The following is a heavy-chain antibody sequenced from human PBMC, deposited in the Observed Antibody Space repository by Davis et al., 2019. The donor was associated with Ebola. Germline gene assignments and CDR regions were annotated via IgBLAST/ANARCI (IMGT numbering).Heavy chain of an antibody. D-gene: IGHD5-18*01. V-gene: IGHV3-30*04. CDR3: AREDTAMADFDC. CDR2: ISYDGSNK. CDR1: RFTFSSYA. J-gene: IGHJ4*02. Sequence: GGSLRLSCAASRFTFSSYAMHWVRQAPGKGLEWVAVISYDGSNKYYADSVKGRFTISRDNSKYMLYLQMNGLRPEDTAVYYCAREDTAMADFDCWGQGTLVTVSS.